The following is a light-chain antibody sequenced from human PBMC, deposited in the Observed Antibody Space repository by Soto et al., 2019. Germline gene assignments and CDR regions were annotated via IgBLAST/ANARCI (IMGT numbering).Light chain of an antibody. CDR2: GAS. J-gene: IGKJ3*01. Sequence: EIVLTQSPGTLSLSPGERATLSCRASQSVSNNYLAWYQQRPGQAPRLLILGASYRATGIPDRFSGSGSGTDITLTISRLELEDDAVEYCHQYMNSAPEWTFGHGTKVDSK. CDR3: HQYMNSAPEWT. CDR1: QSVSNNY. V-gene: IGKV3-20*01.